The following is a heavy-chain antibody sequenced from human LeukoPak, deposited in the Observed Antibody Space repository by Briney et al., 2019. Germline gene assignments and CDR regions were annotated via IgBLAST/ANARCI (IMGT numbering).Heavy chain of an antibody. Sequence: GGSLRLSCAASGFTVSSNYMSWVRQAPGKGLEWVSVIYSGGSTYYADSVKGRFTISRDNSKNTLYLQMNSLRAEDTAVYYCAKDSSSGYSGYAASYMDVWGKGTTVTVSS. CDR3: AKDSSSGYSGYAASYMDV. CDR1: GFTVSSNY. CDR2: IYSGGST. V-gene: IGHV3-66*01. J-gene: IGHJ6*03. D-gene: IGHD5-12*01.